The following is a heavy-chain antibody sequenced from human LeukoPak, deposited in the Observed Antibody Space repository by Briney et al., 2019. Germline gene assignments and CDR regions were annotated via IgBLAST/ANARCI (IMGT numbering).Heavy chain of an antibody. J-gene: IGHJ6*03. D-gene: IGHD3-3*01. CDR3: ARGPNYDFWSGSYYYMDV. V-gene: IGHV1-8*01. Sequence: ASVKVSCKASGYTFTSYDINWVRQATGQGLEWMGWMNPNSGNTGYAQKFQGRVTMTRNTSITTAYMELSSLRSEDTAVYYCARGPNYDFWSGSYYYMDVWGKGTTVTVSS. CDR2: MNPNSGNT. CDR1: GYTFTSYD.